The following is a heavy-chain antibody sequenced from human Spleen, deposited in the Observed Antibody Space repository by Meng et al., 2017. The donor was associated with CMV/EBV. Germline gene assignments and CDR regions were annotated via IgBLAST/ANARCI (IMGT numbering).Heavy chain of an antibody. CDR3: ARGPPSSEVHYYGMDV. Sequence: GESLKISCAASGFTFSSYAMHWVRQAPGKGLEWVAVISYDGSNKYYADSVKGRFTISRDNSKNTLYLKMNSLRAEDTAVYYCARGPPSSEVHYYGMDVWGQGTTVTVSS. CDR2: ISYDGSNK. V-gene: IGHV3-30-3*01. J-gene: IGHJ6*02. D-gene: IGHD1-26*01. CDR1: GFTFSSYA.